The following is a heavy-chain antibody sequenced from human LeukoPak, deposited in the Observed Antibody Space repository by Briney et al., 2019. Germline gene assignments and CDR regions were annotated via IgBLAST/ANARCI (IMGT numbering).Heavy chain of an antibody. Sequence: SQTLSLTCAISGDSVSSNSAAWNWIRQSPSRGLEWLGRTYYGSKWYNDYAVSVKSRITINPDTSKNQFSLQPNSVTPEDTAVYYCARGPGYSSSWYAGGWFDPWGQGTLVTVSS. J-gene: IGHJ5*02. D-gene: IGHD6-13*01. CDR3: ARGPGYSSSWYAGGWFDP. V-gene: IGHV6-1*01. CDR2: TYYGSKWYN. CDR1: GDSVSSNSAA.